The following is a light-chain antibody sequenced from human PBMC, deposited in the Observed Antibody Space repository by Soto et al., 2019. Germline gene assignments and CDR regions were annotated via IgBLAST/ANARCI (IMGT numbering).Light chain of an antibody. V-gene: IGKV1-27*01. J-gene: IGKJ4*01. Sequence: DIQMTQSPSSLSASLGDRVTITCQASQGIGVYLAWFQQKPGNVPKLLIYAASTLQSGVPSRFSGSGSGTDFTLTNSSLQPEDVATYYCQKYNSAPLTFGGGTKVEIK. CDR2: AAS. CDR3: QKYNSAPLT. CDR1: QGIGVY.